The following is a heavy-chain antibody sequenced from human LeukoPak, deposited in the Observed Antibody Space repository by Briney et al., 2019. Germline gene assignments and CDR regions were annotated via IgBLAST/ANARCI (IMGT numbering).Heavy chain of an antibody. CDR3: ARHSRDYYYDSSGYYYGFDY. Sequence: PSETLSLTCTVSGGSISSYYWSWIRQPPGKGLEWIGYIYYSGSTNYNPSLKSRVTISVDTSKNQFSLKLSSVTAADTAVYYCARHSRDYYYDSSGYYYGFDYWGQGTLVTVSS. V-gene: IGHV4-59*08. CDR1: GGSISSYY. J-gene: IGHJ4*02. CDR2: IYYSGST. D-gene: IGHD3-22*01.